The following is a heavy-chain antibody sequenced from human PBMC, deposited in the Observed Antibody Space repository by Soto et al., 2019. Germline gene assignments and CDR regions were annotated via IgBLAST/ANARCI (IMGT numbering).Heavy chain of an antibody. Sequence: GGSLRLSFAASEFTFNGHWIHWVRQAPGKGLEWVSRIDTAGGGTSFADSVKGRFTISTDYAKNTVYLQMNGLRVEDTAVYYCATVFDLWGQGTLVTVSS. CDR3: ATVFDL. CDR2: IDTAGGGT. CDR1: EFTFNGHW. J-gene: IGHJ5*02. V-gene: IGHV3-74*01.